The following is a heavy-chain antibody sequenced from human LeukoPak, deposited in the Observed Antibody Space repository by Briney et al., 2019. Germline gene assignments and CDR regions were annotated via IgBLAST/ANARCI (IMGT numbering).Heavy chain of an antibody. Sequence: GGSLRLSCAASGFTFSSYAMHWVRQAPGKGLEWVAVISYDGSNKYYADSVKGRFTISRDNSKNTLYLRMNSLRAEDTAVYYCAKGGSYYASDFDYWGQGTLVTVSS. J-gene: IGHJ4*02. V-gene: IGHV3-30*04. CDR1: GFTFSSYA. D-gene: IGHD1-26*01. CDR3: AKGGSYYASDFDY. CDR2: ISYDGSNK.